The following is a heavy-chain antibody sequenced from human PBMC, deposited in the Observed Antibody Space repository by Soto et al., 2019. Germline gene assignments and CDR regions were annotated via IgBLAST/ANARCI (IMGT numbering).Heavy chain of an antibody. V-gene: IGHV3-33*01. D-gene: IGHD3-3*01. Sequence: QVQLVESGGGVVQPGRSLRLSCAASGFTFSSYAMHWVRQAPGKGLEWVAVIWYDGSNKYYADSVKGRFTISRDNSKNTLYLQMNSLRAEDTAVDYCARGRRITIFGVVKDDAFDIWGQGTMVTVSS. CDR1: GFTFSSYA. J-gene: IGHJ3*02. CDR3: ARGRRITIFGVVKDDAFDI. CDR2: IWYDGSNK.